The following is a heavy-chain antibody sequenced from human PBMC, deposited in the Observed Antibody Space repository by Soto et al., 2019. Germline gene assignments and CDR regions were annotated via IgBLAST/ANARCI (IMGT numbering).Heavy chain of an antibody. V-gene: IGHV3-23*01. CDR3: AKGNSGSYYDAFDI. CDR2: VASGGST. CDR1: GFTFSSYA. Sequence: GSLRLSCAASGFTFSSYAMTWVRQAPGKGLEWVSAVASGGSTYYADSVKGRFTISRDNSNNTLHLQMNSLRAEDTAVYYCAKGNSGSYYDAFDIWGQGTMVTVSS. D-gene: IGHD1-26*01. J-gene: IGHJ3*02.